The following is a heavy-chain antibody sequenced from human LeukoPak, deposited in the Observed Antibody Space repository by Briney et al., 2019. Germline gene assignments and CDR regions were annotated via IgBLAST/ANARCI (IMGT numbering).Heavy chain of an antibody. J-gene: IGHJ4*02. V-gene: IGHV1-18*01. CDR2: ISAYNGNT. CDR3: ARDLGLDTTMIFFDY. Sequence: ASVKVSCKASGYTFTSFGISWVRQAPGQGPEWMGWISAYNGNTNYIQKFQGRVTMTTDTSTNTAYMELRSLTSDDTAVYYCARDLGLDTTMIFFDYWGQGTLVTVSS. D-gene: IGHD5-18*01. CDR1: GYTFTSFG.